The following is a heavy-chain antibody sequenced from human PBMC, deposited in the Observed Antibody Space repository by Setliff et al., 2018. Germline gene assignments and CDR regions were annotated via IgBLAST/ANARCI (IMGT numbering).Heavy chain of an antibody. D-gene: IGHD3-22*01. J-gene: IGHJ6*03. V-gene: IGHV1-3*01. Sequence: GASVKVSCKASGYTFTDYAMHWVRRAPGQRLEWMGWINPGNGNTKYSQKFQGRVTITRDTSASTAYMELSSLRSEDTAVYYCARDKGYDSSGYYFYYYYYMDVWGKGTTVTV. CDR2: INPGNGNT. CDR1: GYTFTDYA. CDR3: ARDKGYDSSGYYFYYYYYMDV.